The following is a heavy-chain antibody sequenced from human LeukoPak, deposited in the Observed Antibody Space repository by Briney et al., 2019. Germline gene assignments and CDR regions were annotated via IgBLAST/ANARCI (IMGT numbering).Heavy chain of an antibody. CDR2: INPHDSDT. Sequence: GESLKISCKASGYTFASYWIGWVRQVPGKSLEWMGIINPHDSDTRYSPSFQCQVAISADKSISTAYLQWSSLKASDTAMHYCARLATYDSGSGTYYNFDFWGQGTLVTVSS. D-gene: IGHD3-10*01. V-gene: IGHV5-51*01. CDR1: GYTFASYW. J-gene: IGHJ4*02. CDR3: ARLATYDSGSGTYYNFDF.